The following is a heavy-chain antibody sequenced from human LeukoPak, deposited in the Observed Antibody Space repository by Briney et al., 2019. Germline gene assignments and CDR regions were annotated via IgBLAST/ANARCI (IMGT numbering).Heavy chain of an antibody. CDR1: GFSFSFYW. CDR3: AREYMDV. V-gene: IGHV3-23*01. Sequence: QSGGSLRLSCAASGFSFSFYWMHWVRQAPGKGLEWVSAISGSGDSTYYADSVKGRFTISRDNSKNTLYLQMNSLRAEDTAVYYCAREYMDVWGKGTTVTISS. J-gene: IGHJ6*03. CDR2: ISGSGDST.